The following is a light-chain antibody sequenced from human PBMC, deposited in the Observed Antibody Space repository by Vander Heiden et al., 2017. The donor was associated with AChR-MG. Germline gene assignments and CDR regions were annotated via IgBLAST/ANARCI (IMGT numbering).Light chain of an antibody. CDR1: QDISSY. CDR3: HQYDSIQPT. J-gene: IGKJ2*01. V-gene: IGKV1-33*01. CDR2: DAS. Sequence: DIQMTHSPSSLSASVGDRVTITCQASQDISSYLNWYQQKPGKAPKLLIYDASNLQTGVPFRFSGSGSGTDFTFTISSLQPEDIATYYCHQYDSIQPTFGQGTKLEIK.